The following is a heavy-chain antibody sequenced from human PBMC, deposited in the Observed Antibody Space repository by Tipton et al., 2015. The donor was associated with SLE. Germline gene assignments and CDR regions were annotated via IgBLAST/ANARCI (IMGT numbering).Heavy chain of an antibody. CDR1: GGSISSSNW. CDR2: ISCGGGS. CDR3: ATEHFDY. D-gene: IGHD1/OR15-1a*01. Sequence: TLSLTCSVSGGSISSSNWWIWVRQPPGKGLEWIGYISCGGGSNYNPSLKRRVTISIDTSKNQFSLRLNSVTAADTAMYYCATEHFDYWGQGILVTVSP. V-gene: IGHV4-4*02. J-gene: IGHJ4*02.